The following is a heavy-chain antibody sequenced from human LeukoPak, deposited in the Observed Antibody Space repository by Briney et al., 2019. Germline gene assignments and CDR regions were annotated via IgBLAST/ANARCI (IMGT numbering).Heavy chain of an antibody. CDR1: GFTFSNYG. Sequence: GRSLRLSCAASGFTFSNYGMHWVRQAPGKGLEWVAVISYDGSNKYYADSVKGRFTISRDNSKNTLYLQVNSLRAEDTAVYYCAKDLEGVFDILTGHAFDIWGQGTMVTVSS. CDR2: ISYDGSNK. J-gene: IGHJ3*02. D-gene: IGHD3-9*01. V-gene: IGHV3-30*18. CDR3: AKDLEGVFDILTGHAFDI.